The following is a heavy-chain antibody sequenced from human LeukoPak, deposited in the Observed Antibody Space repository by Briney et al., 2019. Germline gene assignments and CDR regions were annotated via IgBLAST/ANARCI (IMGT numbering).Heavy chain of an antibody. Sequence: SETLSLTCAVYGGSFSGYYWSWVRQPPGKGLEWIGEIVHSGNTKYNPSLKSRVTISVDTSKNQFSLNLTSVTAADTAVYYCARFGSSTWYKGAFDIWGQGTMVTVSS. J-gene: IGHJ3*02. V-gene: IGHV4-34*12. D-gene: IGHD6-13*01. CDR3: ARFGSSTWYKGAFDI. CDR2: IVHSGNT. CDR1: GGSFSGYY.